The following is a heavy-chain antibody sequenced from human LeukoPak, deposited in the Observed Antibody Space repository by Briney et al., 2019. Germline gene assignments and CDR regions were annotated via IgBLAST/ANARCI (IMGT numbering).Heavy chain of an antibody. Sequence: SETLSLTCAVYGGSFSGYYWSGIRQPPGKGLEWIGEINHSGSTNYNPSLKSRVTISVDTSKNQFSLKLSSVTAADTAVYYCARGWSYSAFDYWGQGTLVTVSS. CDR1: GGSFSGYY. CDR2: INHSGST. D-gene: IGHD3-10*01. J-gene: IGHJ4*02. V-gene: IGHV4-34*01. CDR3: ARGWSYSAFDY.